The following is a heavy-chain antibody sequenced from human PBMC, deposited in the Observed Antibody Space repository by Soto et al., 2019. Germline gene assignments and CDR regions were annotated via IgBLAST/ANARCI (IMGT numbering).Heavy chain of an antibody. CDR1: GFTFSSYS. Sequence: GGSLRLSCAASGFTFSSYSMNWVRQAPGKGLEWVSSISSSSSYIYYADSVKGRFTISRDNAKNSLYLQMNSLRAEDTAVYYCARDIDYYDSSGYYRDYWGQGTLVTVSS. V-gene: IGHV3-21*01. J-gene: IGHJ4*02. D-gene: IGHD3-22*01. CDR2: ISSSSSYI. CDR3: ARDIDYYDSSGYYRDY.